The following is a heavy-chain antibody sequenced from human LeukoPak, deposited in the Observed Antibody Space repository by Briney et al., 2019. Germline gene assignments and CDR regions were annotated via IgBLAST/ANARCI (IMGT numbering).Heavy chain of an antibody. CDR2: ISGSGGST. Sequence: GGSLRLSCAASGFTFTNYAMSWVRQAPGKGLEWVSAISGSGGSTYYADSVKGRFTISRDNSKNTLYLQMNSLRAEDTAVYYCARVRSYYYMDVWGKGTTVTVSS. J-gene: IGHJ6*03. V-gene: IGHV3-23*01. CDR1: GFTFTNYA. CDR3: ARVRSYYYMDV.